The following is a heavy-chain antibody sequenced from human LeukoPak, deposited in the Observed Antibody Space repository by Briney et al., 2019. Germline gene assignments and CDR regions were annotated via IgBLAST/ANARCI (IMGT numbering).Heavy chain of an antibody. Sequence: SQTLSLTCTVSGGSISSGGYYWSWIRQHPGKGLEWIGYIYYSGSTYYNPSLKSRVTISVDTSNNQFSLKLSSVTAADTAVYYCASLGYCSGGSCSRPPPPYSRFDYWGQGTLVTVSS. J-gene: IGHJ4*02. V-gene: IGHV4-31*03. CDR1: GGSISSGGYY. CDR3: ASLGYCSGGSCSRPPPPYSRFDY. CDR2: IYYSGST. D-gene: IGHD2-15*01.